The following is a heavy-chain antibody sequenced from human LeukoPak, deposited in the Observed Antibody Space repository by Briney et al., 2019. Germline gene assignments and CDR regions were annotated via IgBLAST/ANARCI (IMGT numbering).Heavy chain of an antibody. D-gene: IGHD3-10*01. CDR3: AKVWVRGVINY. V-gene: IGHV3-33*03. Sequence: PGRSLRLSCAASGFTFSSYGMHWVRQAPGKGLEWVAVIWYDGSNKYYADSVKGRFTISRGNSKNTLYLQMNSLRAEDTAVYYCAKVWVRGVINYWGQGTPVTVSS. CDR1: GFTFSSYG. CDR2: IWYDGSNK. J-gene: IGHJ4*02.